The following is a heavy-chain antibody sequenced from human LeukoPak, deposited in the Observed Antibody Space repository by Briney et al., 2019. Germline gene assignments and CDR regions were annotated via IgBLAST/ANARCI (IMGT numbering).Heavy chain of an antibody. V-gene: IGHV4-61*01. Sequence: SESLSLTCTVSVFSVSTDSYCWGWIRQPPGKGLAWIGHDYCGGNTNYDPSLKRRVTISVDTSKNQFSLTLTSVTAADTAVYFCARDHFGSLDSWGQGILVTVSS. CDR2: DYCGGNT. D-gene: IGHD3-10*01. J-gene: IGHJ4*02. CDR3: ARDHFGSLDS. CDR1: VFSVSTDSYC.